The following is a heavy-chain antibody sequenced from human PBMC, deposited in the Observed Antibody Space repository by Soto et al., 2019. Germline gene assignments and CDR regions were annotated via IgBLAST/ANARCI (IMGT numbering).Heavy chain of an antibody. CDR3: ARSCSGGTCYFDY. CDR1: GFTVSSNY. CDR2: IYSGGST. Sequence: EVQLVESGGGLVKPGGSLRLSCAASGFTVSSNYMSWVRQAPGKGLEWVSVIYSGGSTYYADSVKGSFTISRDNSANTLYLQMNCLRAGDTAVYYSARSCSGGTCYFDYWGQGALVTVSS. D-gene: IGHD2-15*01. V-gene: IGHV3-66*01. J-gene: IGHJ4*02.